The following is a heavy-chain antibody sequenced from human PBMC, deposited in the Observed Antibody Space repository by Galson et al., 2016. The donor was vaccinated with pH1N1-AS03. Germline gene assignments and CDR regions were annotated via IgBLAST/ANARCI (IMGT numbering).Heavy chain of an antibody. CDR1: GYTFTGYY. D-gene: IGHD1-14*01. J-gene: IGHJ5*02. Sequence: SVKVSCKASGYTFTGYYIQWVRQAPGQGLEWMGWINPNSGGTNYAQKFHGRVTMTRDTSISTACMELNRLRSDDTAVYYCARGPQEEITDSLWLRVPLRDGGWFDPWGQGTLVTVSS. CDR3: ARGPQEEITDSLWLRVPLRDGGWFDP. CDR2: INPNSGGT. V-gene: IGHV1-2*02.